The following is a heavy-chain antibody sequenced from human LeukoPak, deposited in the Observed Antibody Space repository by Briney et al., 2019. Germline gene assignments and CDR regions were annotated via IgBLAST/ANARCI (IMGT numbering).Heavy chain of an antibody. V-gene: IGHV3-23*01. CDR2: ISGSGGST. D-gene: IGHD3-10*01. CDR1: GFTFSSYA. CDR3: AKDLRLWFGEFWEY. Sequence: AGGSLRLSCAASGFTFSSYAMSWVRQAPGKGLEWVSAISGSGGSTYYADSVKGRFTISRDNSKNTLYLQMNSLRAEDTAVYYCAKDLRLWFGEFWEYWGQGTLVTVSS. J-gene: IGHJ4*02.